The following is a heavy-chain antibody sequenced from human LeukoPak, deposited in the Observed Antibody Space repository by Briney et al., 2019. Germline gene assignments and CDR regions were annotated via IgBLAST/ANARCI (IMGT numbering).Heavy chain of an antibody. V-gene: IGHV4-38-2*02. Sequence: SETLSLTCTVSGYSISSGYYWGWIRQPPGKGLEWIGSIYHSGSTYYNPSLKSRVTISVDRSKNQFSLKLSSVTAADTAVYYCARGLRGSWDFDAFDIWGQGTMVTVSS. CDR2: IYHSGST. CDR3: ARGLRGSWDFDAFDI. CDR1: GYSISSGYY. D-gene: IGHD3-10*01. J-gene: IGHJ3*02.